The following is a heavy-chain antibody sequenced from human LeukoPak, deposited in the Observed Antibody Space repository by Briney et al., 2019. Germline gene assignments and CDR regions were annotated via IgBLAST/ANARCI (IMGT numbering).Heavy chain of an antibody. V-gene: IGHV3-48*01. CDR3: ARRGSGYGY. CDR1: GFTFSTYS. CDR2: ISSSSTNI. D-gene: IGHD5-12*01. Sequence: HAGGSLRLSCAASGFTFSTYSMNWVRQAPGKGLEWVSYISSSSTNIYYADSVKGRFTTSRDNAKNSLYLQMNSLRAEDTAVYYCARRGSGYGYWGQGTLVTVSS. J-gene: IGHJ4*02.